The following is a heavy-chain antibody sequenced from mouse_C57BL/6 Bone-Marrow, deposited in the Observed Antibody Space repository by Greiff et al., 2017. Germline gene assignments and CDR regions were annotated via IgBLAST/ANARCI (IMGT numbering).Heavy chain of an antibody. D-gene: IGHD1-1*01. J-gene: IGHJ1*03. CDR1: GFTFTDYY. V-gene: IGHV7-3*01. CDR2: IRNKANGYTT. Sequence: EVKVVESGGGLVQPGGSLSLSCAASGFTFTDYYMSWVRQPPGKALEWLGFIRNKANGYTTEYSASVKGRFTISRDNSQSILYLQMNALRAEDSATYYCARTIYKIPYFDVWGTGTTVTVSS. CDR3: ARTIYKIPYFDV.